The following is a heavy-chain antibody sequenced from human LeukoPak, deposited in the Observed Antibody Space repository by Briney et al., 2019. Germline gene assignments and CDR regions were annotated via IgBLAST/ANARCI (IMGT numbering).Heavy chain of an antibody. Sequence: GGSLKLSFPASGFTFISYGMSWVGQPQGKGREGVANIKQDGSEKYYVDSVKGRFTISRDNAKNSLYLQMNSLRAEDTAVYYCARDIPYYYYMDVWGKGTTVTISS. J-gene: IGHJ6*03. D-gene: IGHD2-21*01. CDR2: IKQDGSEK. CDR1: GFTFISYG. CDR3: ARDIPYYYYMDV. V-gene: IGHV3-7*01.